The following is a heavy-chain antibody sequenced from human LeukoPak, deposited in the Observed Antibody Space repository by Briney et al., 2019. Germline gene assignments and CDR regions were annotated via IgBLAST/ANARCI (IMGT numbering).Heavy chain of an antibody. V-gene: IGHV4-39*01. Sequence: SETLSLTCTVSGCSISCSSYYWGWIRQPPGKGLEWIGSIYYSGSTYYNPSLKSRVTISVDTSKNQFSLKLSSVTAADTAVYYCASTLYNWNDGGLVYFDYWGQGTLVTVSS. CDR2: IYYSGST. CDR3: ASTLYNWNDGGLVYFDY. CDR1: GCSISCSSYY. J-gene: IGHJ4*02. D-gene: IGHD1-1*01.